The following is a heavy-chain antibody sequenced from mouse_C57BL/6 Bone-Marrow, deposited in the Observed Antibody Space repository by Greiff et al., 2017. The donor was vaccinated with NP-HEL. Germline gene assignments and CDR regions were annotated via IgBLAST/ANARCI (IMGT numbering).Heavy chain of an antibody. J-gene: IGHJ1*03. CDR1: GYTFTSYG. CDR2: IYPRSGNT. Sequence: QVQLQQSGAELARPGASVKLSCKASGYTFTSYGISWVKQSPGQGLEWIGEIYPRSGNTYYNEKFKGKATLTADKSSSTAYMELRSLTSEDSAVYFCAVWLLYWYFDVWGTGTTVTVSS. D-gene: IGHD2-2*01. V-gene: IGHV1-81*01. CDR3: AVWLLYWYFDV.